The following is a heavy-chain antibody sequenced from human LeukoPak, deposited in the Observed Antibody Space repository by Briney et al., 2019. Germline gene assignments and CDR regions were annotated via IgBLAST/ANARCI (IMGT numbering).Heavy chain of an antibody. D-gene: IGHD1-26*01. J-gene: IGHJ3*02. CDR1: GGTFSSYA. CDR3: AKVDNGWELFYAFDI. V-gene: IGHV1-69*05. CDR2: IIPIFGTA. Sequence: ASVKVSCKASGGTFSSYAIGWVRQAPGQGLEWMGGIIPIFGTANYAQKFQGRVTITTDESTSTAYMELSSLRSEDTAVYYCAKVDNGWELFYAFDIWGQGTMVTVSS.